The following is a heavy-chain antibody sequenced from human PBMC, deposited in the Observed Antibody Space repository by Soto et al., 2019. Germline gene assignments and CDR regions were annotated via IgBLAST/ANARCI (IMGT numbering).Heavy chain of an antibody. Sequence: PGGSLRLSCAASGFTFSSYGMHWVRQAPGKGLEWVAVILYDGSNKYYADSVKGRFTISRDNSKNTLYLQMNSLRAEDTAVYYCAKDHQVLVTGYFDYWGQGTLVTVSS. D-gene: IGHD3-22*01. CDR1: GFTFSSYG. V-gene: IGHV3-30*18. J-gene: IGHJ4*02. CDR3: AKDHQVLVTGYFDY. CDR2: ILYDGSNK.